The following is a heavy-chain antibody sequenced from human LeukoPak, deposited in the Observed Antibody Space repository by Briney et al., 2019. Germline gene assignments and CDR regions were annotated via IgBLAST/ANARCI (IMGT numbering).Heavy chain of an antibody. CDR2: INPNSGGT. J-gene: IGHJ3*02. CDR3: AREKGGGLDAFDI. Sequence: GASVKVSCKASGYTFSDYYLHWVRQAPGQGLEWMGWINPNSGGTNYAQKLQGRVTMAGDTYISTVYMELSSLRSDDTAVYFCAREKGGGLDAFDIWGQGTMVTVSS. D-gene: IGHD3-16*01. CDR1: GYTFSDYY. V-gene: IGHV1-2*02.